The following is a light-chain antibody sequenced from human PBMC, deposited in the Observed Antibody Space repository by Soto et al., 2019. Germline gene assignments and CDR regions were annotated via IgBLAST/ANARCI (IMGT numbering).Light chain of an antibody. V-gene: IGKV3-15*01. Sequence: EIVMTQYPATLSVSPGERATRSCRASQSVSRNLAWYQQKPGQAPRLLIYGASTRATGIPARFSGSGSGTESTLTISSLQSEDFAVYYCQQYNNWPWTFGQGTRVEIK. CDR2: GAS. CDR3: QQYNNWPWT. J-gene: IGKJ1*01. CDR1: QSVSRN.